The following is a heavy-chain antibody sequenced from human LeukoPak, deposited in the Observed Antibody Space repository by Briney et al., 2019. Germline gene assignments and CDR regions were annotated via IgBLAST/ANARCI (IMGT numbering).Heavy chain of an antibody. V-gene: IGHV1-46*01. CDR2: INPSSGST. CDR3: ARDPNIVVLPIASRKLDQ. CDR1: GYTFTTYY. Sequence: ASVKVSCNASGYTFTTYYMHWVRQAPGQGLEWMGIINPSSGSTTYAQKFQGRVTLTRDTSTTTVYMELSSLRSEDTAVYYCARDPNIVVLPIASRKLDQWGQGTLVTVSS. J-gene: IGHJ4*02. D-gene: IGHD2-2*01.